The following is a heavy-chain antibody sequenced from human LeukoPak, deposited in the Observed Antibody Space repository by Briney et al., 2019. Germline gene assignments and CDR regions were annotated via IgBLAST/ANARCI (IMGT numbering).Heavy chain of an antibody. D-gene: IGHD6-19*01. CDR3: AREKIRYSSGWTNYYGMDV. CDR2: INPSGGST. J-gene: IGHJ6*02. Sequence: GASVKVSCKASGYTFTSYYMHWVRQAPGQGLEWMGIINPSGGSTSYAQKFQGRVTMTRDTSTSTVYMELSSLRSEDTAVYYCAREKIRYSSGWTNYYGMDVWGQGTTVTVSS. CDR1: GYTFTSYY. V-gene: IGHV1-46*01.